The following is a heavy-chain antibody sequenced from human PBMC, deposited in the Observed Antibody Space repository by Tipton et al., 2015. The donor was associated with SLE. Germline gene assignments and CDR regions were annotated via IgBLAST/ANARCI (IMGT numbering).Heavy chain of an antibody. J-gene: IGHJ4*02. Sequence: TLSLTCTVSGDSINSDNHFWSWIRQPAGKGLEWIGRIYISGGTNYNPSLQSRISMSVDTSKSQFSLRLSSVTAADTAVYYCARATRRGGVTTELADWGQGTLVTVSS. D-gene: IGHD1-14*01. V-gene: IGHV4-61*02. CDR1: GDSINSDNHF. CDR3: ARATRRGGVTTELAD. CDR2: IYISGGT.